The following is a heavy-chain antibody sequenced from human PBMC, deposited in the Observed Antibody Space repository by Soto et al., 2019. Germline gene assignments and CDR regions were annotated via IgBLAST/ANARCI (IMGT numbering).Heavy chain of an antibody. Sequence: EVQLVESGGGLVQPGGSLRLSCAASGFTFSDHYMDWVRQAPGKGLEWVGRSRNKANSYSTEYAASVKCRFTISRDESKNSLYLQMNSLKTEDTAVYYWARFSGSYTRGLDYWGQGTLVTVSS. J-gene: IGHJ4*02. V-gene: IGHV3-72*01. D-gene: IGHD1-26*01. CDR2: SRNKANSYST. CDR3: ARFSGSYTRGLDY. CDR1: GFTFSDHY.